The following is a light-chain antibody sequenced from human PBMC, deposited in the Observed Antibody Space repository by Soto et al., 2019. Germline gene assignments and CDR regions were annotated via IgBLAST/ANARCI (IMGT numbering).Light chain of an antibody. V-gene: IGLV2-23*02. J-gene: IGLJ1*01. Sequence: QPVLSQPASMSGSRGQSITISCTGTSSDFVRYNLVSWYQQHPGKAHKLMIDEVSKRPSGVSKRFFGSKSGNSASLTISGLQAEDEADYYCCSYAGSSTHYVFGTGTKVTVL. CDR1: SSDFVRYNL. CDR3: CSYAGSSTHYV. CDR2: EVS.